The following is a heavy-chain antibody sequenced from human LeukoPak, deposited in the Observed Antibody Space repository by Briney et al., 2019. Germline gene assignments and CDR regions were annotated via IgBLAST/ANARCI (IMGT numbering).Heavy chain of an antibody. V-gene: IGHV1-18*01. D-gene: IGHD2-15*01. CDR2: ISAYNGDT. CDR1: GYTFITYG. J-gene: IGHJ4*02. Sequence: ASVKVSCKASGYTFITYGISWVRQAPGQGLEWMGWISAYNGDTNYARKLQGRVTMTTDTSTSTAYMELRSLRSDDTAVYYCGRGPYCSGGTCYSQYFDYWGQGTLVTVSS. CDR3: GRGPYCSGGTCYSQYFDY.